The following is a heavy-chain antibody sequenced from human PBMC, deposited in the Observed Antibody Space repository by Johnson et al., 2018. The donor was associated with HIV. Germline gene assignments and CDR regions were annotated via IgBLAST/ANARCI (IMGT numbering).Heavy chain of an antibody. CDR1: GFTFSDHY. CDR3: SRDQEAAAGQDDAFDI. Sequence: QVQLVESGGGLVKPGGSLRLSCAVSGFTFSDHYMSWIRQAPGKGLEWVSYISSSSSSIYYADSVKGRFTISRDNAKNTLYLQMNSLRAEDTAVYYCSRDQEAAAGQDDAFDIWGQGTMVTVSS. J-gene: IGHJ3*02. V-gene: IGHV3-11*04. D-gene: IGHD6-13*01. CDR2: ISSSSSSI.